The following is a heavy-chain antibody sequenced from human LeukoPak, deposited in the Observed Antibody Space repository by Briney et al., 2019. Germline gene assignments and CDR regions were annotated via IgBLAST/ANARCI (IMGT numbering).Heavy chain of an antibody. Sequence: SETLSLTCAVYGGSFSGYYWSWIRQPPGKGLEWIGEINHSGSTNYNPSLKSRVTISVDTSKNQFSLKLSSVTAADTAVYYCASSSSGSYFPFDYWGQGTLVTVSS. D-gene: IGHD3-10*01. V-gene: IGHV4-34*01. J-gene: IGHJ4*02. CDR2: INHSGST. CDR1: GGSFSGYY. CDR3: ASSSSGSYFPFDY.